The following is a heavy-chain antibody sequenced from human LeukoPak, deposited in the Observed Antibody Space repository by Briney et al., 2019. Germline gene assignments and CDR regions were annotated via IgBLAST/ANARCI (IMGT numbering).Heavy chain of an antibody. CDR2: IYYSGST. Sequence: SETLSLTCTVSGGSISSYYWSWIRQPPGKGLEWIGYIYYSGSTNYNPSLKSRVTISVDTSMNQFSLKLSSVTAADTAVYYCARESSSWHHFDYWGQGTLVTVSS. V-gene: IGHV4-59*01. CDR1: GGSISSYY. D-gene: IGHD6-13*01. CDR3: ARESSSWHHFDY. J-gene: IGHJ4*02.